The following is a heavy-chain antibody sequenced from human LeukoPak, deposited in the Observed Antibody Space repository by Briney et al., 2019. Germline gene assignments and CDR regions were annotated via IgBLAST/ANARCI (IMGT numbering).Heavy chain of an antibody. D-gene: IGHD3-3*01. CDR3: ARAEGATIFGVVIPTYYYYYYMDV. J-gene: IGHJ6*03. CDR2: IYYSGST. Sequence: PSETLSLTCTVSGGSISSYYWSWIRQPPGKGLAWIGYIYYSGSTNYNPSLKSRVTISVDTSKNQFSLKLSSVTAADTAVYYCARAEGATIFGVVIPTYYYYYYMDVWGKGTTVTVSS. CDR1: GGSISSYY. V-gene: IGHV4-59*01.